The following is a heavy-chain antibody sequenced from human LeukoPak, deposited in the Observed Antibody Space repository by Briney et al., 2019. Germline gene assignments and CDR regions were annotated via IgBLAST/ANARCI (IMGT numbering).Heavy chain of an antibody. V-gene: IGHV3-48*03. J-gene: IGHJ3*02. CDR1: GFTFSSYK. D-gene: IGHD6-19*01. CDR2: ISSSGSTI. CDR3: ARRRGYSSGWGGFDI. Sequence: GGSLRLSCAASGFTFSSYKMNWVRQAPGKGLEWVSYISSSGSTIYYADSVKGRFTISRDNAKNSLYLQMNSLRAEDTTVYYCARRRGYSSGWGGFDIWGQGTMVTVSS.